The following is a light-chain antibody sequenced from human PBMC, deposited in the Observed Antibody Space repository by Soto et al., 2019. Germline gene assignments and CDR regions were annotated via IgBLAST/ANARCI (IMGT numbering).Light chain of an antibody. CDR3: CSYAGSSTYV. V-gene: IGLV2-23*02. Sequence: QSALTQPASVSGSPGQSITISCTGTSSDVGSYNLVSWYQQHPGKAPKVMIYEVSKRPSGFLNRFSGSKSGNTASLTISGLQAEDEADYYCCSYAGSSTYVFGTGTKVTVL. J-gene: IGLJ1*01. CDR2: EVS. CDR1: SSDVGSYNL.